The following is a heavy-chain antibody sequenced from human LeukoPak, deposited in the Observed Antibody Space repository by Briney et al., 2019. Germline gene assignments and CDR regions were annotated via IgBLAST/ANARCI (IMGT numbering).Heavy chain of an antibody. V-gene: IGHV3-43*01. J-gene: IGHJ4*02. CDR2: ITRDGGST. Sequence: GGSLRLSCAASGFTFDDYTMHWVRQVAGKGLEWLCLITRDGGSTYIADSVKGRFTISRDTSKNSLYLQMNNLRAEDTALYYCANEKTKTFDYWGQGTLVTVSS. CDR1: GFTFDDYT. D-gene: IGHD1-14*01. CDR3: ANEKTKTFDY.